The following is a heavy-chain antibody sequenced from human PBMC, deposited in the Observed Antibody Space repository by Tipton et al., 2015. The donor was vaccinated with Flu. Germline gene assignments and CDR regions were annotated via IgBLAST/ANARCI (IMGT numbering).Heavy chain of an antibody. CDR3: ARDGAIFGVVTPFGY. CDR1: GGSISSSNYY. J-gene: IGHJ4*02. V-gene: IGHV4-39*07. CDR2: IDYSGST. D-gene: IGHD3-3*01. Sequence: TLSLTCTVSGGSISSSNYYWGWIRQPPGKGLEWIGSIDYSGSTYYNPPLKSRVTISVDTSKNQFSLKLSSVTAADTAVYYCARDGAIFGVVTPFGYWGQGTLVTVSS.